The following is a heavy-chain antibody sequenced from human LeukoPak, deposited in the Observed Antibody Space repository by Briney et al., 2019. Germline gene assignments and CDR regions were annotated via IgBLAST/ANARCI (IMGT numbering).Heavy chain of an antibody. CDR1: GFTLSSYG. CDR2: IKQDGSEK. V-gene: IGHV3-7*03. D-gene: IGHD6-13*01. CDR3: AKDIDSSSWYYFDY. J-gene: IGHJ4*02. Sequence: GGSLRLSCAASGFTLSSYGMHWVRQAPGKGLEWVANIKQDGSEKNYVDSVKGRFTISRDNAKNSLYLEMNSLRAEDTALYFCAKDIDSSSWYYFDYWGQGTLVTVSS.